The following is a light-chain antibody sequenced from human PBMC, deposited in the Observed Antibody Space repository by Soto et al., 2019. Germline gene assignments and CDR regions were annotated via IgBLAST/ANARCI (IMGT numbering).Light chain of an antibody. V-gene: IGKV1-39*01. CDR3: QQASTFPFS. Sequence: DIQMTQSPSSLSAFVGDSVTVTCRASRPIGTSLHWYQQRAGTAPKVLISAATKLQSGVPSRFSGRGSGTDFTLTISNLQPEDCATYYCQQASTFPFSFGGGTEVQIK. CDR1: RPIGTS. J-gene: IGKJ4*01. CDR2: AAT.